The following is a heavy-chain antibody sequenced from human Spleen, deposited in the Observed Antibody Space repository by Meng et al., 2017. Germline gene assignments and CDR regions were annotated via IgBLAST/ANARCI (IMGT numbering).Heavy chain of an antibody. V-gene: IGHV3-11*04. CDR1: GFTFRDYY. D-gene: IGHD3-10*01. CDR3: ARDNTTHYESGTYIDY. Sequence: GESLKISCAASGFTFRDYYMSWIRQAPGKGLEWVSYISSSGNTIYYADSVKGRFTISRDNAKSSLYLQMNSLRAEDTAVYYCARDNTTHYESGTYIDYWGQGTLVTVSS. CDR2: ISSSGNTI. J-gene: IGHJ4*02.